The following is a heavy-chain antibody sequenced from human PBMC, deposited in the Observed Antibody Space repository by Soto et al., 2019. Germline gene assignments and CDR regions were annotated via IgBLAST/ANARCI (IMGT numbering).Heavy chain of an antibody. CDR3: ARDPYYYYSRLRSYFDY. CDR1: GFTFSSYA. CDR2: ISYDGSNK. V-gene: IGHV3-30-3*01. D-gene: IGHD3-22*01. Sequence: QVQLVESGGGVVQPGRSLRLSCAASGFTFSSYAMHWVRQAPGKGLEWVAVISYDGSNKYYADSVKGRFTISRDNSKNTLYLQMNSLRAEDTAVYYCARDPYYYYSRLRSYFDYWGQGTLVTVSS. J-gene: IGHJ4*02.